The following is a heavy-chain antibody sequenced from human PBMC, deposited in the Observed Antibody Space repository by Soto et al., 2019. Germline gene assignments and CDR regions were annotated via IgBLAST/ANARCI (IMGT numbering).Heavy chain of an antibody. CDR2: ISGSGGST. J-gene: IGHJ5*02. D-gene: IGHD3-22*01. Sequence: AGSLRLSCAASGFTFSSYAMSWVRQAPGKGLEWVSAISGSGGSTYYADSVKGRFTISRDNSKSTLYLQMNSLRAEDTAVYYCAKDPLNYYDSSGYYYEGWFDPWGQGTLVTVSS. CDR3: AKDPLNYYDSSGYYYEGWFDP. CDR1: GFTFSSYA. V-gene: IGHV3-23*01.